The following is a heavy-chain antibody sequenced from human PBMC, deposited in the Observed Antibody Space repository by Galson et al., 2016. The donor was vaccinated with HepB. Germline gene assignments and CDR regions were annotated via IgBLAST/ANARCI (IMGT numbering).Heavy chain of an antibody. J-gene: IGHJ4*02. CDR1: GFTFSSYA. CDR2: ISYDGRPK. V-gene: IGHV3-30*18. CDR3: AKNDILAGYSAFDY. D-gene: IGHD3-9*01. Sequence: SLRLSCAASGFTFSSYAMHWVRQAPGKGLEWVAVISYDGRPKYYAASVKGRFTISRDNSKNTLSLQMNSLRAEDTAVYYCAKNDILAGYSAFDYWGQGTLVTVSS.